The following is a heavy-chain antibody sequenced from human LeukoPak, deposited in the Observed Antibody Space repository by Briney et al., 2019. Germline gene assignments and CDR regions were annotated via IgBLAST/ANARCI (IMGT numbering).Heavy chain of an antibody. CDR3: ARDGAHYYDSSGYYPI. D-gene: IGHD3-22*01. CDR2: IIPLFGTA. V-gene: IGHV1-69*13. J-gene: IGHJ4*02. Sequence: ASVKVSCKASGGTFSRYGISWVRQAPGQGLEWMGGIIPLFGTANYAQKFQGRVTITADESTSTAYMELSSLRSEDTAVYYCARDGAHYYDSSGYYPIWGQGTLVTVSS. CDR1: GGTFSRYG.